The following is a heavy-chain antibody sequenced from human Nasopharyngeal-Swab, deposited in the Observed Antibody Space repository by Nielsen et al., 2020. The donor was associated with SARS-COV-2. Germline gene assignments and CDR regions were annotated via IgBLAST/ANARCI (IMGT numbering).Heavy chain of an antibody. V-gene: IGHV4-39*01. Sequence: SETLSLTCTVSGGSISCSSYYWGWIRQPPGKGLEWIGSIYYSGSTYYNPSLKSRVTISVDTSKNQFSLKLSSVTAADTAVYYCARHPTMVRGLRYYWYFDLWGRGTLVTVSS. CDR2: IYYSGST. D-gene: IGHD3-10*01. CDR3: ARHPTMVRGLRYYWYFDL. CDR1: GGSISCSSYY. J-gene: IGHJ2*01.